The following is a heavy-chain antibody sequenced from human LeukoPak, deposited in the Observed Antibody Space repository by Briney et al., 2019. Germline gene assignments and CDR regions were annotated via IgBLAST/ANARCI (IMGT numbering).Heavy chain of an antibody. V-gene: IGHV4-39*01. CDR2: IYYSGST. CDR1: GGSISSSSYY. J-gene: IGHJ4*02. Sequence: SETLSLTCTVSGGSISSSSYYWGWIRQPPGKGLEWIGSIYYSGSTYYNPSLKSRVTISVDTSKNQFPLKLSSVTAADTAVYYCARLKSGMGGFDYWGQGTLVTVSS. CDR3: ARLKSGMGGFDY. D-gene: IGHD1-14*01.